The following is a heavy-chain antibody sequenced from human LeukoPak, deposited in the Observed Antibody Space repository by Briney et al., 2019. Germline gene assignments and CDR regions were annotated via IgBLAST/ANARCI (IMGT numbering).Heavy chain of an antibody. J-gene: IGHJ3*02. D-gene: IGHD1-26*01. CDR1: GFSFENYN. V-gene: IGHV3-21*01. CDR2: INVITGYI. CDR3: ARDRSGSSSVDDAFDI. Sequence: PGGSLRLSCAASGFSFENYNINWVRQAPGKGLEWVAYINVITGYIYYADSLKGRFTISRDNAKKSLFLEMNSLRVEDTAVYYCARDRSGSSSVDDAFDIWGQGVMVTVSS.